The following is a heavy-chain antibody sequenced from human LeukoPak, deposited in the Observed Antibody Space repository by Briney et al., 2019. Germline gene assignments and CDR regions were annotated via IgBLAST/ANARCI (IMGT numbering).Heavy chain of an antibody. Sequence: SETLSLTCTVSGGSISSSSYYWGWIRQPPGKGLEWIGSIYYSGSPYYNPSLKSRVTISVDTSKEQFSLKLSSVTAADTAVYYCARETPYGSGSYPFDYWGQGILVTVSS. CDR1: GGSISSSSYY. CDR3: ARETPYGSGSYPFDY. CDR2: IYYSGSP. J-gene: IGHJ4*02. D-gene: IGHD3-10*01. V-gene: IGHV4-39*07.